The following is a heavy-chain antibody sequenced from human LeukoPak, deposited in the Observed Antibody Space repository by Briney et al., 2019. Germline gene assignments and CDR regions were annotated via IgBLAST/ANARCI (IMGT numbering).Heavy chain of an antibody. D-gene: IGHD6-19*01. V-gene: IGHV4-59*01. Sequence: SETLSLTCSVSGGSISSYYWSWIRQPPGKGLDWIGYIYYSGSTNYNPSLKSRVTISIDTSKNRFSLKLSSVTAADTAVYYCASLSGVSGAFDIWGQGTVVTVSS. CDR3: ASLSGVSGAFDI. CDR1: GGSISSYY. CDR2: IYYSGST. J-gene: IGHJ3*02.